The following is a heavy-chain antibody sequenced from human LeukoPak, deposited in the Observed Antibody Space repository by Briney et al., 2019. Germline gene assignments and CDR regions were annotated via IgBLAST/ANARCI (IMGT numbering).Heavy chain of an antibody. Sequence: PGGSLRLSCAASGSTFSSYWMSWVRQAPGKGLEWVANIKQDGSEKYYVDSVKGRFTISRDNAKNSLYLQMNSLRAEDTAVYYCTKYSSGWYWGQGTLVTVSS. CDR1: GSTFSSYW. D-gene: IGHD6-19*01. CDR3: TKYSSGWY. V-gene: IGHV3-7*01. J-gene: IGHJ4*02. CDR2: IKQDGSEK.